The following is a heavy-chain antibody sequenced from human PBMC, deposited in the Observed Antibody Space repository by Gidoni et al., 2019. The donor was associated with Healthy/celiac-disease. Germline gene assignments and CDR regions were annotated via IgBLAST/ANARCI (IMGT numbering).Heavy chain of an antibody. CDR1: GFTFRSYS. V-gene: IGHV3-21*01. CDR2: ISSSSSYI. Sequence: EVQLVESGGGLVKPGGSLRPSCSASGFTFRSYSMNWCRQAPGKGLEWVPSISSSSSYIYYADSVKGRFTISRDNAKNSLYLQMNSLRAEDTAVYYCAVDYYDSSGYRNYWGQGTLVTVSS. D-gene: IGHD3-22*01. J-gene: IGHJ4*02. CDR3: AVDYYDSSGYRNY.